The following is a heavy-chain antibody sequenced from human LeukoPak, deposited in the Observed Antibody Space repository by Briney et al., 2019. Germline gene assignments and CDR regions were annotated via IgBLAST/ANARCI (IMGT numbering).Heavy chain of an antibody. Sequence: GGSLRLSCAASGFTFSSYSMNWVRQAPGKGLEWVSSISSSSSYIYYADSVKGRFTISRDNAKNSLYLQMNSLRAEDTAVYYCARDSYRGFGELLLFDYRGQGTLVTVSS. D-gene: IGHD3-10*01. V-gene: IGHV3-21*01. J-gene: IGHJ4*02. CDR3: ARDSYRGFGELLLFDY. CDR1: GFTFSSYS. CDR2: ISSSSSYI.